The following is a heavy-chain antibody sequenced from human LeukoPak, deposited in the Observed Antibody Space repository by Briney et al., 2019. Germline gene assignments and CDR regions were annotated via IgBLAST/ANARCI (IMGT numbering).Heavy chain of an antibody. CDR3: ARGRWGLDY. D-gene: IGHD4-23*01. J-gene: IGHJ4*02. CDR2: ISPDGTTS. V-gene: IGHV3-11*01. Sequence: GGSLRLSCAAAGFTFSDHYMTWIRRAPGKALEWVSYISPDGTTSYYADSLKGRFTVSRDNAKNSLYLQMNSLSAEDTAVYFCARGRWGLDYWGQGALVTVSS. CDR1: GFTFSDHY.